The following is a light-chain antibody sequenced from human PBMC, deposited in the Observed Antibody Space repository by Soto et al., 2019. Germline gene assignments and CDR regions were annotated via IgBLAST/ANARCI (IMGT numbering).Light chain of an antibody. CDR2: DAS. CDR1: QDISNY. J-gene: IGKJ4*01. CDR3: QQYDNLPF. Sequence: DIPMTQSPSSLSASVGDRVTMTCQASQDISNYLNWYQQKPGKAPKLLIYDASNLETGVPSRFSGSGSGTDFTFTISSLQPEDIATYYCQQYDNLPFFGGGTKVEIK. V-gene: IGKV1-33*01.